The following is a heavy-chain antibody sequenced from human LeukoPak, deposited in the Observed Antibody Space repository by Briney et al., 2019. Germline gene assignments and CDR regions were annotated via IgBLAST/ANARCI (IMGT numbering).Heavy chain of an antibody. J-gene: IGHJ4*02. D-gene: IGHD1-1*01. CDR3: AKNPRLEGWIYFDS. V-gene: IGHV3-23*01. CDR1: GFTFSSYS. CDR2: ISGSGGRI. Sequence: GGSLRLSCAASGFTFSSYSMSWVRQAPGKGLERVSSISGSGGRIDYADSVKGRFTISRDNSKNTLSLQMNSLTAEDTAVYYCAKNPRLEGWIYFDSWGQGILVAVSS.